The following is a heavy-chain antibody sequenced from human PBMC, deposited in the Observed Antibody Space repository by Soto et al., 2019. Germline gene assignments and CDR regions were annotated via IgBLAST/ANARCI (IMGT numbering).Heavy chain of an antibody. Sequence: ASVKVSCKASGYTFTSYGISWVRQAPGQGLEWMGWINPNSGGTNYAQKFQGWVTMTRDTSISTAYMELSRLRSDDTAVYYCARGAKAYYDSSGYYPTDNDYWGQGTLVTVSS. CDR1: GYTFTSYG. CDR3: ARGAKAYYDSSGYYPTDNDY. D-gene: IGHD3-22*01. CDR2: INPNSGGT. J-gene: IGHJ4*02. V-gene: IGHV1-2*04.